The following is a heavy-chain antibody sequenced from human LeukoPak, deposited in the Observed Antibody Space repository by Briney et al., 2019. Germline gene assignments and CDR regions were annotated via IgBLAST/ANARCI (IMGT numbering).Heavy chain of an antibody. D-gene: IGHD3-3*01. J-gene: IGHJ5*02. CDR1: GGSISSYY. CDR3: ARTYYDFWSGLNWFDP. Sequence: SETLSLTCTVSGGSISSYYRSWIRQPPGKGLEWIGYIYYSGSTNYNPSLKSRVTISVDTSKNQFSLKLSSVTAADTAVYYCARTYYDFWSGLNWFDPWGQGTLVTVSS. CDR2: IYYSGST. V-gene: IGHV4-59*01.